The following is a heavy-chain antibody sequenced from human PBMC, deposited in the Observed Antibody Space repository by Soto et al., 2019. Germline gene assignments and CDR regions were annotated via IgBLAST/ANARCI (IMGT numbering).Heavy chain of an antibody. Sequence: PEETLSLTCAVYGESFSGHIWTWIRQTPGKGLQWIGQINHSGSASYNPSLKSRVTISVHTSNSQFSLELSSVTAADTAVYYCARGLITGSHYSGGWYYFDSWGQGTQVTVPS. CDR1: GESFSGHI. J-gene: IGHJ4*02. D-gene: IGHD6-19*01. CDR2: INHSGSA. V-gene: IGHV4-34*01. CDR3: ARGLITGSHYSGGWYYFDS.